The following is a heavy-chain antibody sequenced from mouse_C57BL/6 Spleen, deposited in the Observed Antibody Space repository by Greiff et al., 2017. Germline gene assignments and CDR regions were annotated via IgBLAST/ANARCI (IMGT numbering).Heavy chain of an antibody. CDR1: GFTFSSYA. J-gene: IGHJ4*01. Sequence: EVKLVESGGGLVKPGGSLKLSCAASGFTFSSYAMSWVRQTPEKRLEWVATISDGGSYTYYPDNVKGRFTISRDNAKNNLYLQMSPLKSEDTAMYYCATEDEYEVYPGGAMGYWGQGTSVTVSS. CDR3: ATEDEYEVYPGGAMGY. D-gene: IGHD2-14*01. CDR2: ISDGGSYT. V-gene: IGHV5-4*03.